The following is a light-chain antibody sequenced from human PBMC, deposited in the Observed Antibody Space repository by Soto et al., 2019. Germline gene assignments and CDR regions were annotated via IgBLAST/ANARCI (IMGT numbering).Light chain of an antibody. CDR3: SSYTSSSPLYV. CDR2: EVN. J-gene: IGLJ1*01. V-gene: IGLV2-8*01. Sequence: QSALTQPPSASGSPGQSVAISCTGTSSDVGGYNYVSWYQQHPGKAPKLMIYEVNKRPSGVPDRFSGSKSGNTASLTVSGLQAEDEADYYCSSYTSSSPLYVFGTGTKVTVL. CDR1: SSDVGGYNY.